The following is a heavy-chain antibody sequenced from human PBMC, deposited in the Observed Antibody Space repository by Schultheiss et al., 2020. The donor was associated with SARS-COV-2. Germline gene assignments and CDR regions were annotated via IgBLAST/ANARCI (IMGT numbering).Heavy chain of an antibody. J-gene: IGHJ3*02. CDR2: ISSSSSYI. Sequence: GGSLRLSCAASGFTFSSYSMNWVRQAPGKGLEWVSSISSSSSYIYYADSVKGRFTISRDNAKNSLYLQMNSLRAEDTAVYYCARAIADSSGYYLVFGAFDIWGQGTMVTVSS. CDR3: ARAIADSSGYYLVFGAFDI. CDR1: GFTFSSYS. D-gene: IGHD3-22*01. V-gene: IGHV3-21*01.